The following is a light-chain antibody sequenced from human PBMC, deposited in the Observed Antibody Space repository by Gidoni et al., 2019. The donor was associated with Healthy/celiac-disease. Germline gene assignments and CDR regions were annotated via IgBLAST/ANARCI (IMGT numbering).Light chain of an antibody. V-gene: IGKV4-1*01. CDR1: QSVLYSSNNKNY. J-gene: IGKJ1*01. CDR2: WSS. Sequence: DIVMTQSPDSLAVSLGERATINCKSSQSVLYSSNNKNYLDWYQQKPGQPPKLLIYWSSTRESGVPDRFSGSGSGTDFTLTISSLQAEDGAVYYCQQYYSTPWTFGQGTKVEIK. CDR3: QQYYSTPWT.